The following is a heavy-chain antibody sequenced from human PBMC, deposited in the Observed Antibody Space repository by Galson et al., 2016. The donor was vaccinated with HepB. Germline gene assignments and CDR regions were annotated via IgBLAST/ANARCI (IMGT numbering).Heavy chain of an antibody. Sequence: SLRLSCAASGFTFSSYWMHWLRQAPGKGLVWVARIKTDGTYADSLEGRFITIRDNAKNTLYLEMNSLRAEDTAVYFCARDGLGAFDLWGQGTMVTVSS. CDR2: IKTDG. CDR3: ARDGLGAFDL. CDR1: GFTFSSYW. J-gene: IGHJ3*01. D-gene: IGHD3-16*01. V-gene: IGHV3-74*01.